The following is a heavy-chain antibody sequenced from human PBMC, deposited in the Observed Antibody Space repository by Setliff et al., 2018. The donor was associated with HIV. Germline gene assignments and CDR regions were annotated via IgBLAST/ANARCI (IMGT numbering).Heavy chain of an antibody. V-gene: IGHV1-3*01. Sequence: GASVKVSCKASGYTFTKYVMHWVRQAPGQRLEWMGWINAGNDNTKYSQKFQGRVTMTRDASTSTVYMELSSLRSEDTAVYYCAKVTTVTTRPGAPYYFDYWGQGTLVTVSS. J-gene: IGHJ4*02. D-gene: IGHD4-17*01. CDR2: INAGNDNT. CDR3: AKVTTVTTRPGAPYYFDY. CDR1: GYTFTKYV.